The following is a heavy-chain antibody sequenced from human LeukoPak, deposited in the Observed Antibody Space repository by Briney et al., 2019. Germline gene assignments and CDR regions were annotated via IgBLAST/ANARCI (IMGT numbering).Heavy chain of an antibody. V-gene: IGHV1-2*02. Sequence: VKVSCKASGYTFTGYYMHWVRQAPGQGLEWMGWINPNSGGTNYAQKFQGRATMTRDTSISTAYMELSRLRSDDTAVYYCARQNCGGDCYFDYWGQGTLVTVSS. D-gene: IGHD2-21*01. CDR1: GYTFTGYY. J-gene: IGHJ4*02. CDR3: ARQNCGGDCYFDY. CDR2: INPNSGGT.